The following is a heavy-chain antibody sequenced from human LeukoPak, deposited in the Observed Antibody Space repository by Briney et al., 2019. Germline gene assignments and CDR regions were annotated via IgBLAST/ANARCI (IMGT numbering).Heavy chain of an antibody. CDR2: IYYSGST. Sequence: SETLSLTCTVSGGSIGSSSYYWGWIRQPPGKGLEWIGSIYYSGSTCYNPSLKSRVTISVDTSKNQFSLKLSSVTAADTAVYYCERGGSTSLINWFDPWGQGTLVTVSS. D-gene: IGHD2-2*01. CDR3: ERGGSTSLINWFDP. CDR1: GGSIGSSSYY. V-gene: IGHV4-39*07. J-gene: IGHJ5*02.